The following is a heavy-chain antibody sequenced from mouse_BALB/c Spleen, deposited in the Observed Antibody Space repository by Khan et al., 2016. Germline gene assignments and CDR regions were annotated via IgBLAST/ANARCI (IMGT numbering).Heavy chain of an antibody. V-gene: IGHV1S135*01. D-gene: IGHD2-4*01. J-gene: IGHJ3*01. CDR3: ARKNYGTIWFAY. Sequence: EVELVESGPELMKPGASVKVSCKASGYSFTDYNMYWVKQSHGKSLEWIGYIDPYNGGTGYNQKFKGKATLTVDKSSSTAFMHLNSLTSEDSAVYYGARKNYGTIWFAYWGQGTLVTVSA. CDR2: IDPYNGGT. CDR1: GYSFTDYN.